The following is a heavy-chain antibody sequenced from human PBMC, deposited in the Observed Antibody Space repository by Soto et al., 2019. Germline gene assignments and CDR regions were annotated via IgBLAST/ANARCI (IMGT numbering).Heavy chain of an antibody. Sequence: PGGSLRLSCVTSGFSFSTFWLNWVRQAPGKGLEWVSSISSSSSYIYYADSVKGRFTISRDNAKNSLYLQMNSLRAEDTAVYYCARDRIAARVPAGYFDLWGRGTLVTVSS. CDR3: ARDRIAARVPAGYFDL. J-gene: IGHJ2*01. CDR1: GFSFSTFW. D-gene: IGHD6-13*01. V-gene: IGHV3-21*01. CDR2: ISSSSSYI.